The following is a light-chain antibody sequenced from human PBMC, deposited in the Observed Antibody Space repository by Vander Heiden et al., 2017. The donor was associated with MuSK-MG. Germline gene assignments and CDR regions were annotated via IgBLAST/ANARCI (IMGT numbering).Light chain of an antibody. J-gene: IGKJ2*01. CDR3: QQSYSTPDT. CDR2: AAF. V-gene: IGKV1-39*01. Sequence: DIQMTQSPSSLSASVGDRVTITCRASQTISNYLNWYQQKPGKAPKLLIYAAFNLQSGVPSRFSGSRSGTDFTLTISSLQPEDFATYYCQQSYSTPDTFGQGTKLEIK. CDR1: QTISNY.